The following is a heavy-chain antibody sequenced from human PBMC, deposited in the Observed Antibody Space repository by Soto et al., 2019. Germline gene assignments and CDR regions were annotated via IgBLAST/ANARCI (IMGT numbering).Heavy chain of an antibody. Sequence: QVQLQESGPGLVKPSQTLSLTCTVSGGSISSGGYYWSWIRQHPGKGLEWIGYIYYSGSTYYNPSLKGRVTIPVDTCKNPFSLQLSCVPAADTAVYFCAPVCGGDCHTGVDAWGQGTTVTVSS. CDR3: APVCGGDCHTGVDA. V-gene: IGHV4-31*03. CDR2: IYYSGST. CDR1: GGSISSGGYY. D-gene: IGHD2-21*02. J-gene: IGHJ6*02.